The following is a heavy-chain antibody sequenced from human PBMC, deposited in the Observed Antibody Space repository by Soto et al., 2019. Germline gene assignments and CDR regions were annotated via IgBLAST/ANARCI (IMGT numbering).Heavy chain of an antibody. Sequence: EVQLLESGGGLVQPGGSLRLSCAASGFTFSSYAMSWVRQAPGKGLEWVSAISGSGGSTYYADSVKGRFTISRDNPKNTLYLQMNSLRAEDTAVYYCAKDLSDDSSGYYYPCFDYWGQGTLVTVSS. J-gene: IGHJ4*02. CDR1: GFTFSSYA. V-gene: IGHV3-23*01. CDR2: ISGSGGST. D-gene: IGHD3-22*01. CDR3: AKDLSDDSSGYYYPCFDY.